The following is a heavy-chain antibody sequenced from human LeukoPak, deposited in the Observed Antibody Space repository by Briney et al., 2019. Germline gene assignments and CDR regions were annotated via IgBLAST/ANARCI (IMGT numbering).Heavy chain of an antibody. V-gene: IGHV1-69*05. J-gene: IGHJ4*02. D-gene: IGHD3-3*01. CDR3: AGGTSTFGVVIILDY. CDR1: GGTFSSYA. CDR2: IIPIFGTA. Sequence: SVKVSCKASGGTFSSYAISWVRQAPGQGLEWMGGIIPIFGTANYAQKFQGRVTITTDESTSTAYMELSSLRSEDTAVYYCAGGTSTFGVVIILDYWGQGTRVTVSS.